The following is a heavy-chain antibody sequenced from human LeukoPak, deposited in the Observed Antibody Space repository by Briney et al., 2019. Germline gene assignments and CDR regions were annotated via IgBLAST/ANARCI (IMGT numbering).Heavy chain of an antibody. CDR3: ARGRFLEWYPTQNYFDY. V-gene: IGHV1-69*13. Sequence: ASVKVSCKASGGTFSSYAISWVRQAPGQGLEWMGGIIPIFGTANSAQKFQGRVTITADESTSTAYMELSSLRAEDTAVYYCARGRFLEWYPTQNYFDYWGQGTLVTVSS. J-gene: IGHJ4*02. CDR2: IIPIFGTA. CDR1: GGTFSSYA. D-gene: IGHD3-3*01.